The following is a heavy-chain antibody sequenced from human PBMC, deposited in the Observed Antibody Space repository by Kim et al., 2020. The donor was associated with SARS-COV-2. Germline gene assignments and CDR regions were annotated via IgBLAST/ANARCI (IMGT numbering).Heavy chain of an antibody. CDR2: IYYSGST. D-gene: IGHD5-12*01. V-gene: IGHV4-39*01. Sequence: SETLSLTCTVSGGSISSSSYYWGWIRQPPGKGLEWIGSIYYSGSTYYNPSLKSRVTISVDTSKNQFSLKLSSVTAADTAVYYCARLGYSGYFDYWGQGTLVTVSS. CDR3: ARLGYSGYFDY. J-gene: IGHJ4*02. CDR1: GGSISSSSYY.